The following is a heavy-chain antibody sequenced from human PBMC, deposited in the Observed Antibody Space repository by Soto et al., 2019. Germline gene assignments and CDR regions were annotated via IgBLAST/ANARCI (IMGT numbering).Heavy chain of an antibody. V-gene: IGHV5-51*01. Sequence: EVQLVQSGAEVKKPGESLQISCKGSGYSFTHYWIGWVRQMPEKGLEWMGIIYPGDSETRYSPSFQGQVTISADKSISTAYLQWNSLKASDTAMYYCTRHRVGYCSGRTCLDFDYWGQGTLVTVSS. J-gene: IGHJ4*02. CDR2: IYPGDSET. CDR3: TRHRVGYCSGRTCLDFDY. D-gene: IGHD2-15*01. CDR1: GYSFTHYW.